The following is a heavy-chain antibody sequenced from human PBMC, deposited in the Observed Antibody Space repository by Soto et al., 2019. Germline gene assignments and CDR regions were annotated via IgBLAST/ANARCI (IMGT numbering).Heavy chain of an antibody. J-gene: IGHJ4*02. CDR2: IYPGDSDT. Sequence: PGESLKISCKGSGYSFTSYWIGWVRQMPGKGLEWMGIIYPGDSDTRYSPSFQGQVAISADKSISTAYLQWSSLKASDTAMYYCARLGGGDGYPRFFDAWGQGNLVTVSS. CDR3: ARLGGGDGYPRFFDA. D-gene: IGHD3-16*01. V-gene: IGHV5-51*01. CDR1: GYSFTSYW.